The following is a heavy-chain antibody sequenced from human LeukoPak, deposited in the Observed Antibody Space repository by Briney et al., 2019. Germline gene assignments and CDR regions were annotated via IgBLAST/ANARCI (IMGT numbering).Heavy chain of an antibody. CDR3: ARTVTTVCVSYYYYGMDV. Sequence: SQTLSLTCTVSGGSISSGGYYWSWIRQHPGKGLEWIGYIYYSGSTYYNPSLKSRVTISVDTSKNQFSLKLSSVTAADTAVYYCARTVTTVCVSYYYYGMDVWGQGTTVTVSS. CDR1: GGSISSGGYY. J-gene: IGHJ6*02. V-gene: IGHV4-31*03. CDR2: IYYSGST. D-gene: IGHD4-17*01.